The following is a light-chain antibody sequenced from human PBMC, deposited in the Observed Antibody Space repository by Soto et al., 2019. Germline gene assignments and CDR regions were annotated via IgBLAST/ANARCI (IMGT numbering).Light chain of an antibody. CDR3: QQYFSTPLT. J-gene: IGKJ4*01. CDR2: WAS. Sequence: DIVMTQSPDSLAVSLGERATINCKSSQNVLYNSNNKNYLSWYQQKPGQPPKLLIYWASTRVSGVPARFSGSGSATDFTLTISSLQAEDVAVYYCQQYFSTPLTFGGGTRVEIK. CDR1: QNVLYNSNNKNY. V-gene: IGKV4-1*01.